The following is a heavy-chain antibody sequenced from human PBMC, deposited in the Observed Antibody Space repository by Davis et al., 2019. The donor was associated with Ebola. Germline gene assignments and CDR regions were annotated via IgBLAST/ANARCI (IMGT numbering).Heavy chain of an antibody. J-gene: IGHJ5*02. V-gene: IGHV5-51*01. CDR1: GYTFSSYW. Sequence: GESLKISCTASGYTFSSYWTGWVRQLPWRGLAWMRVIYPGDSDTRYSPSFQGLVTISADKSISTAYLQWNSLKASDTAMYYCARQALLGAYNWFDPWGQGTLVTGSS. D-gene: IGHD1-26*01. CDR2: IYPGDSDT. CDR3: ARQALLGAYNWFDP.